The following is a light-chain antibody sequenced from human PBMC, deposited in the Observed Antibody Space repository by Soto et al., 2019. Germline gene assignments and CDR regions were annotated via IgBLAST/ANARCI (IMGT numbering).Light chain of an antibody. CDR1: SSDVGGYIY. Sequence: QPVLTQPASVSGSPGQSITISCTGTSSDVGGYIYVSWYQQHPGKAPKLMIYEVSNRPSGVSDRFSGSKSGNTASLTISGLQAEDEADYYCSSYTSRATWVFGGGTKLTVL. V-gene: IGLV2-14*01. CDR3: SSYTSRATWV. J-gene: IGLJ3*02. CDR2: EVS.